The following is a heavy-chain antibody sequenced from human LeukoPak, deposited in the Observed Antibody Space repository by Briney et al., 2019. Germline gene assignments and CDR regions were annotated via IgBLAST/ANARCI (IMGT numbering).Heavy chain of an antibody. CDR2: INPSGGST. D-gene: IGHD6-19*01. CDR3: ASDSRGWAFDY. V-gene: IGHV1-46*01. J-gene: IGHJ4*02. CDR1: GYTFTGCY. Sequence: GASVKVSCKASGYTFTGCYMHWVRQAPGQGLEWMGIINPSGGSTSYAQKFQGRVTMTRDTSTSTVYMELSSLRSEDTAVYYCASDSRGWAFDYWGQGTLVTVSS.